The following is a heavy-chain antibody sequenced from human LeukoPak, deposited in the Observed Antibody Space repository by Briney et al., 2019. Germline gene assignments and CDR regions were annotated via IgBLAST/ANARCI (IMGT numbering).Heavy chain of an antibody. V-gene: IGHV4-4*07. CDR1: GVSISSYY. CDR3: ARDNGKLYSGDAFDY. CDR2: IDTSGGT. Sequence: PSETLSLTCTVSGVSISSYYWSWIRQPAGKGLEWIGRIDTSGGTNYNPSLNSRVTMSLDTSKNQLSLKLISVTAADTAVYYCARDNGKLYSGDAFDYWGQGTLVTVSS. J-gene: IGHJ4*02. D-gene: IGHD5-12*01.